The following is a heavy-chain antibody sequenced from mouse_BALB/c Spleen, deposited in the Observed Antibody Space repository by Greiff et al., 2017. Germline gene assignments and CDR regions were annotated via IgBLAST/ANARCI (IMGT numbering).Heavy chain of an antibody. Sequence: VQLKESGPELVKPGASVKISCKASGYTFTDYNMHWVKQSHGKSLEWIGYIYPYNGGTGYNQKFKSKATLTVDNSSSTAYMELRSLTSEDSAVYYCARGDYYGNYRGYWGQGTTLTVSS. J-gene: IGHJ2*01. CDR2: IYPYNGGT. CDR1: GYTFTDYN. D-gene: IGHD2-1*01. V-gene: IGHV1S29*02. CDR3: ARGDYYGNYRGY.